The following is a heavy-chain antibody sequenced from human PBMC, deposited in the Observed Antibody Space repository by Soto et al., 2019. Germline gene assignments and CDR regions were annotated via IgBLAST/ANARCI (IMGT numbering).Heavy chain of an antibody. CDR1: GLTVSGSA. V-gene: IGHV3-23*01. CDR3: AKGQMSTSGLES. Sequence: EVQLLESGGGLVQPGGSLRLSCAASGLTVSGSAMTWVRQAPGEGLQWVSSITPSGSTYYRDSVKGRYTISRDSSENTLYLQMNSLRHDDTALYYCAKGQMSTSGLESWGQGTLVTVSS. J-gene: IGHJ5*02. D-gene: IGHD3-22*01. CDR2: ITPSGST.